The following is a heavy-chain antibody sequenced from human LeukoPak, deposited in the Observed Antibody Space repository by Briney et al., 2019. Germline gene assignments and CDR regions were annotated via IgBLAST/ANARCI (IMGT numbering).Heavy chain of an antibody. Sequence: SQTLSLTCAISGDSVSSNSAAWNWIRQSPSRGLEWLGRTYYRSKWYNDYAVSVKSRITINPDTSKNQFSLHLNSVTPEDTAVYYCARGGPWDLPVGKFDYWGQGTLVTVSS. D-gene: IGHD1-26*01. V-gene: IGHV6-1*01. J-gene: IGHJ4*02. CDR2: TYYRSKWYN. CDR3: ARGGPWDLPVGKFDY. CDR1: GDSVSSNSAA.